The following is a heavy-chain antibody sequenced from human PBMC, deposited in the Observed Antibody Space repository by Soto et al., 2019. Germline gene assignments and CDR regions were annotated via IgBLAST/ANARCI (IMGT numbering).Heavy chain of an antibody. Sequence: SSETLSLTCTVSGGSISSGDYYWSWIRQPPGKGLEWIGYIYYSGSSYHNPSLKSRVTISVDTSKNQFSLKLSSVTAADTAVYYCASRVVLGWSACFDPWGQGTLVTVSS. CDR2: IYYSGSS. V-gene: IGHV4-30-4*01. CDR3: ASRVVLGWSACFDP. J-gene: IGHJ5*02. D-gene: IGHD2-21*01. CDR1: GGSISSGDYY.